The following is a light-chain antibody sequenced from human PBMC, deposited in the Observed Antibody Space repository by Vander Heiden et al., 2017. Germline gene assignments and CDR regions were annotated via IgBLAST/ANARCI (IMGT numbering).Light chain of an antibody. CDR2: STN. V-gene: IGLV8-61*01. Sequence: QSVVTLLPWLPLSPAGSVTLAGGLSVFSVSTSYYPSCFEQTPGPAPSTRIFSTNTGSAGVPVRFSGSILGNIAALTITEAQADDESDYYCVWYMGSCIWVFGGGTKLTVL. J-gene: IGLJ3*02. CDR1: VFSVSTSYY. CDR3: VWYMGSCIWV.